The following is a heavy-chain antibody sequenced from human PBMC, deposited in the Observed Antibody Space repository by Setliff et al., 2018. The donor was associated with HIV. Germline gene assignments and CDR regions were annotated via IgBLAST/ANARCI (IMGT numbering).Heavy chain of an antibody. J-gene: IGHJ5*02. CDR3: ARHSGVASPNWFDP. CDR2: IYTSGST. CDR1: GGSFSDYY. D-gene: IGHD3-10*01. V-gene: IGHV4-4*09. Sequence: PSETLSLTCTVSGGSFSDYYRSWIRQPPGKGLEWIGYIYTSGSTNYNPSLKSRVTISVDTSKNQSSLKLRSVTAADTAVYYCARHSGVASPNWFDPWGQGTLVTVSS.